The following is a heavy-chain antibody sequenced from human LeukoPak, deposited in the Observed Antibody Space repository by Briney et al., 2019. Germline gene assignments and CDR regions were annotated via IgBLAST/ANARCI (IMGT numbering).Heavy chain of an antibody. D-gene: IGHD6-19*01. J-gene: IGHJ3*02. CDR1: GYTFTGYY. V-gene: IGHV1-2*02. Sequence: VASVKVSCKASGYTFTGYYMHWVRQAPGEGLEWMGWINPNSGGTKYAQKFQGRVTMTRDTSNNTAYMGVRRLTSDDTAVYYCARERGTLAVAGDAVDIWGQGTMVTVSS. CDR3: ARERGTLAVAGDAVDI. CDR2: INPNSGGT.